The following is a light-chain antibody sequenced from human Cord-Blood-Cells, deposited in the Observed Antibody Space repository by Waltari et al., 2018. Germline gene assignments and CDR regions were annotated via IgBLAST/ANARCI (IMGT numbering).Light chain of an antibody. V-gene: IGKV4-1*01. J-gene: IGKJ3*01. CDR2: WAS. CDR1: QSVLYSSNNKNY. CDR3: QQYYSTPLT. Sequence: DIVMTQSPDSLAVSLGERAIINCKSSQSVLYSSNNKNYLAWYQQKPGQPPKLLIYWASTRESGVPDRFSGSGSGTDFTLTIGSLQAEDVAVYYCQQYYSTPLTFGPGTKVDIK.